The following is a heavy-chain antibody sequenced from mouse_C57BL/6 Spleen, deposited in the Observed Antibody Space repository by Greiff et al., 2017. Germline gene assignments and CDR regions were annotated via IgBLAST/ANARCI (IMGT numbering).Heavy chain of an antibody. V-gene: IGHV1-69*01. Sequence: QVQLQQPGAELVMPGASVKLSCKASGYTFTSYWMHWVKQRPGQGLEWIGEIDPSDSYTNYNQKFKGKSTLTVDKSSSKAYMQLSSLTSEESAVYYCARKAGTYFDYWGQGTTLTVSS. D-gene: IGHD4-1*01. CDR1: GYTFTSYW. CDR2: IDPSDSYT. J-gene: IGHJ2*01. CDR3: ARKAGTYFDY.